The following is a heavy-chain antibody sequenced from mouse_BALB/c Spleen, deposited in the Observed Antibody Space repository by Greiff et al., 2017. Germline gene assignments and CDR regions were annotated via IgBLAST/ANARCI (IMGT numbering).Heavy chain of an antibody. CDR2: ISSGSSTI. J-gene: IGHJ4*01. V-gene: IGHV5-17*02. Sequence: DVKLVESGGGLVQPGGSRKLSCAASGFTFSSFGMHWVRQAPEKGLEWVAYISSGSSTIYYADTVKGRFTISRDNPKNTLFLQMTSLRSEDTAMYYCARSTEDAMDYWGQGTSVTVSS. CDR3: ARSTEDAMDY. CDR1: GFTFSSFG.